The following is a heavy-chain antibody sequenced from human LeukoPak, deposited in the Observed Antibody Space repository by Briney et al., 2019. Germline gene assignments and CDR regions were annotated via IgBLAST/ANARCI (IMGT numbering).Heavy chain of an antibody. CDR1: GLTFSGSA. J-gene: IGHJ4*02. D-gene: IGHD2-15*01. Sequence: GGSLRLSCAASGLTFSGSAMSWVRQAPGKGLEWVSLISGSGHSTYYADSVKGRFTISRDNSKNTLYLQMNSLRAEDTAVYYCAKVLVLVSANRYYFDYWGQGTLVTVS. CDR2: ISGSGHST. CDR3: AKVLVLVSANRYYFDY. V-gene: IGHV3-23*01.